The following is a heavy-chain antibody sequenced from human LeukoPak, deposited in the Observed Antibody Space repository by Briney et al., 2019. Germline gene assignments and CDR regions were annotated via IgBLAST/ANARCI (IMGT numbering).Heavy chain of an antibody. Sequence: GSLRLSCVVSGFTFSSHWMHWVRQAPGKGPVWVSRINHDGRDTIYADSVKGRFTIFRDNAKNTLYLQMNSLRVEDTAVYYCIRSNGWPDYWGQGTLVTVSS. CDR1: GFTFSSHW. J-gene: IGHJ4*02. V-gene: IGHV3-74*01. CDR2: INHDGRDT. D-gene: IGHD6-19*01. CDR3: IRSNGWPDY.